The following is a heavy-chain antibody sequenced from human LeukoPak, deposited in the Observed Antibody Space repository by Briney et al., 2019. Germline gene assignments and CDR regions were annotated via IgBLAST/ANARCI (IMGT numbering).Heavy chain of an antibody. CDR3: ARPYSSSWYEFDY. Sequence: PGGSLRLSCAASGFTFSSYAMSWVRQAPGKGLEWVSLISGSGGSTDYADSVKGRFTISRDNSKNTLYLQMNSLRAEDTAVYYCARPYSSSWYEFDYWGQGTLVTVSS. CDR2: ISGSGGST. CDR1: GFTFSSYA. V-gene: IGHV3-23*01. D-gene: IGHD6-13*01. J-gene: IGHJ4*02.